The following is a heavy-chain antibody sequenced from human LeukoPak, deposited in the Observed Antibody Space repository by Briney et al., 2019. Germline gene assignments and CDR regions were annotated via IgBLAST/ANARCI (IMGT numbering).Heavy chain of an antibody. D-gene: IGHD2-21*01. V-gene: IGHV4-34*01. J-gene: IGHJ4*02. CDR1: GGSFSGYF. CDR3: ARRPPYSGDWHPRNRAVATDFDY. Sequence: PSETLSLTCAVHGGSFSGYFWTWIRQPPGKGLEWIGEINHSGSTNYSPSLRSRVTVSVDTSRSQFSLKLDSVTAADTAVYYCARRPPYSGDWHPRNRAVATDFDYWGQGAPVTVSS. CDR2: INHSGST.